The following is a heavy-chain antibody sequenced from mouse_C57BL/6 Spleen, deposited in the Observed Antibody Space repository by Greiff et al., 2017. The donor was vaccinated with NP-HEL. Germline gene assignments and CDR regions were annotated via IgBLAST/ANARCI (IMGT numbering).Heavy chain of an antibody. CDR1: GYTFTSYW. J-gene: IGHJ2*01. V-gene: IGHV1-55*01. CDR3: ARSYYYGSSSSYFDY. CDR2: IYPGSGST. Sequence: QVQLQQPGAELVKPGASVKMSCKASGYTFTSYWITWVKQRPGQGLEWIGDIYPGSGSTNYNEKFKSKATLTVDTSSSTAYMQLSSLTSEDSAVYYCARSYYYGSSSSYFDYWGQGTTLTVSS. D-gene: IGHD1-1*01.